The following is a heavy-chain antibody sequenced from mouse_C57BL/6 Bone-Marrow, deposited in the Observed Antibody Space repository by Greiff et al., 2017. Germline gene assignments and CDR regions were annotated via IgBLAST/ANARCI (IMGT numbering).Heavy chain of an antibody. CDR1: GYSITSGYY. Sequence: EVKLMESGPGLVKPSQSLSLTCSVTGYSITSGYYWNWIRQFPGNKLEWMGYISYDGSNNFNPSLKNRISITRDTSKHQCFLKLNAVTTEDTATYYWARVGTAVYYDMDYWGQGTSVKVSS. V-gene: IGHV3-6*01. J-gene: IGHJ4*01. D-gene: IGHD2-14*01. CDR2: ISYDGSN. CDR3: ARVGTAVYYDMDY.